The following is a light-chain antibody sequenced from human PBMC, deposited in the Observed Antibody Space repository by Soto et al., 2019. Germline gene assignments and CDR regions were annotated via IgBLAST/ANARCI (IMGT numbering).Light chain of an antibody. J-gene: IGKJ1*01. V-gene: IGKV3-20*01. Sequence: IVLTQSPGTRSLSPGERATLSCRASQSVSNNYLAWYQQKPGQAPRLLIYGASNRATGIPDRFSGIGSGTDFTLTISRLEPEDFAVYYCQPYGSSGTFGQGTKVDIK. CDR1: QSVSNNY. CDR2: GAS. CDR3: QPYGSSGT.